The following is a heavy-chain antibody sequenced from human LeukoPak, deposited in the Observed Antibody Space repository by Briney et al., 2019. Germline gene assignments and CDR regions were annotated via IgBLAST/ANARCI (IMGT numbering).Heavy chain of an antibody. Sequence: SPSETLSLTCTVSGGSISSYYWSWIRQPPGKGLDWIGFIYHNGRTDYNPSLKSRVTISADTSKNQFSLRLSSVTAADTAVYYCARVFRAAAVDYWGQGTLVTVSS. J-gene: IGHJ4*02. CDR1: GGSISSYY. V-gene: IGHV4-59*01. D-gene: IGHD6-13*01. CDR3: ARVFRAAAVDY. CDR2: IYHNGRT.